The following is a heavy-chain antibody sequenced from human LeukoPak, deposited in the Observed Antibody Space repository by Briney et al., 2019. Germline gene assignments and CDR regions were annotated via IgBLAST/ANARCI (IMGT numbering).Heavy chain of an antibody. CDR1: RFTFTNAW. CDR3: TTDLGLTMIRGVIVN. Sequence: GGSLRLSCAASRFTFTNAWMSWVRQAPGKGLEWVGRIKSKGDGETTDTAAPVKGRFTMSRDDSKATLYLQMNSLKAEDTAVYYCTTDLGLTMIRGVIVNWGQGALVTVSS. J-gene: IGHJ4*02. CDR2: IKSKGDGETT. V-gene: IGHV3-15*01. D-gene: IGHD3-10*01.